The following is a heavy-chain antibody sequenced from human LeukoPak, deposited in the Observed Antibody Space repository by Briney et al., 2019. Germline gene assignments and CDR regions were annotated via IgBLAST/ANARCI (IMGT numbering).Heavy chain of an antibody. V-gene: IGHV3-53*01. D-gene: IGHD6-19*01. CDR2: IYSGGNT. CDR3: ARVFGSGAVAAYFDY. CDR1: GFTVSTNY. J-gene: IGHJ4*02. Sequence: GGSLRLSCAASGFTVSTNYMSWVRQAPGKGLEWVSVIYSGGNTYYADSVKGRFTISRDNSKNTLYLQMNSLRAEDTAVYYCARVFGSGAVAAYFDYWGQGTLITASS.